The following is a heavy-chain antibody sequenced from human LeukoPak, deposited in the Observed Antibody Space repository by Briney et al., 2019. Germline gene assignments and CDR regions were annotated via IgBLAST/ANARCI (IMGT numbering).Heavy chain of an antibody. CDR1: GDSIASSSFY. V-gene: IGHV4-39*01. D-gene: IGHD3-10*01. CDR2: VYYNGDT. CDR3: AGRSGSWLSAFDI. J-gene: IGHJ3*02. Sequence: SETLSLTCTVSGDSIASSSFYWGWIRQPPGKGLEWIGSVYYNGDTYYNPSLKRRVTISIDASKNQFSLKVTSVTAADTAVYYCAGRSGSWLSAFDIWGQGTVVTVSS.